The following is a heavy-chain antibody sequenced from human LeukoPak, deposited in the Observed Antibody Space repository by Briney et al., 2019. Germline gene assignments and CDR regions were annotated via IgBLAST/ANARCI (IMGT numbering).Heavy chain of an antibody. CDR3: ARDGAAAGTGGWFDP. Sequence: ASVKVSCKASGGTFSSYAISWVRQAPGQGLEWMGRMKPNSGNTGYAQKFQGRVTMTRNTSISTAYMELSSLRSEDTAVYYCARDGAAAGTGGWFDPWGQGTLVTVSS. J-gene: IGHJ5*02. V-gene: IGHV1-8*02. CDR2: MKPNSGNT. D-gene: IGHD6-13*01. CDR1: GGTFSSYA.